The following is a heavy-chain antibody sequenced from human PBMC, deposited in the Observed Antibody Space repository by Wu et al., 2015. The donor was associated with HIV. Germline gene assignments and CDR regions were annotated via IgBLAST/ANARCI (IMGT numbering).Heavy chain of an antibody. V-gene: IGHV1-46*03. CDR2: INPSGGST. CDR1: GYTFTSYY. Sequence: QVHLVQSGAEVKKPGASVKVSCKASGYTFTSYYIHWVRQAPGQGLEWMGIINPSGGSTTYAQKFQGRVTMTRDTSTSTVYMELSSLRSEDTAVYYCARAGGNSRRTGYFDYWGQGTLVTVSS. CDR3: ARAGGNSRRTGYFDY. J-gene: IGHJ4*02. D-gene: IGHD4-23*01.